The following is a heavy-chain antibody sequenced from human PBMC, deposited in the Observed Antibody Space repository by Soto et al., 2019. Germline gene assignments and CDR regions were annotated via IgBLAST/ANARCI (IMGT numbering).Heavy chain of an antibody. Sequence: ASVKVSCKASGYKFTTYFIHWVRQAPGQGLEWMGMIHPSGDTGHAQELRGRVTMTIDTSTTTAYMELRNLTSEDTAVYFSVRGYCTTSPCSGDFQFWGQGTLVTVSS. CDR2: IHPSGDT. V-gene: IGHV1-46*04. D-gene: IGHD2-15*01. J-gene: IGHJ1*01. CDR1: GYKFTTYF. CDR3: VRGYCTTSPCSGDFQF.